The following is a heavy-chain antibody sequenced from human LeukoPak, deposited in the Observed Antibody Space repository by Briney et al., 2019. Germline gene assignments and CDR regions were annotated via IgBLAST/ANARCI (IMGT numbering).Heavy chain of an antibody. J-gene: IGHJ4*02. Sequence: SETLSLTCTVSGGSISSFYWSWIRQPPGKGLEWIGYIYYSGSTNYNPSLKSRVTISVDTSENQFSLKLSSVTAADTAVYYCARLATQWELLPSYFDYWGQGTLVTVSS. V-gene: IGHV4-59*08. CDR3: ARLATQWELLPSYFDY. CDR2: IYYSGST. CDR1: GGSISSFY. D-gene: IGHD1-26*01.